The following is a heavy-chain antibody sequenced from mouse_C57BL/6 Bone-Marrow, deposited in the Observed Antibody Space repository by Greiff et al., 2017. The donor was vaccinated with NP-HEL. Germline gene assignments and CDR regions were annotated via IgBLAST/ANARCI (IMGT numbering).Heavy chain of an antibody. Sequence: QVQLQQPGAEPVMPGASVKLSCKASGYTFTSYWMHWVKQRPGQGLEWIGEIDPSDSYTNYNQKFKGKSTLTVDKSSSTAYMQLSSLTSEDSAVYYCARKGGLRRRGFAYWGQGTLVTVSA. CDR1: GYTFTSYW. V-gene: IGHV1-69*01. CDR2: IDPSDSYT. CDR3: ARKGGLRRRGFAY. D-gene: IGHD2-4*01. J-gene: IGHJ3*01.